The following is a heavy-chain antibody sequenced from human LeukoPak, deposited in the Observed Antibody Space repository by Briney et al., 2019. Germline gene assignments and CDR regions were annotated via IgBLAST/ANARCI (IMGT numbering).Heavy chain of an antibody. D-gene: IGHD3-10*01. CDR2: IYYSGST. Sequence: SETLSLTCTVSGGSISSYYWSWIRQPPGKGLEWIGYIYYSGSTNYNPSLKSRVTISVDTSKNQFSLKRSSVTAADTAVYYCARAIRFGELCYFDYWGQGTLVTVSS. CDR1: GGSISSYY. CDR3: ARAIRFGELCYFDY. J-gene: IGHJ4*02. V-gene: IGHV4-59*01.